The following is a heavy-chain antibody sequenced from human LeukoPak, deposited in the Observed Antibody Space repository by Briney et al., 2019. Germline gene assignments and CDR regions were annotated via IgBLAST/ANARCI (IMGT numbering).Heavy chain of an antibody. Sequence: SETLSLTCTVSGGSITSYWIWIRQPPGKGLEWIGYIYYSGSTNYNPSLKSRVTMSIDTSKNQFSLKLSSVTAADTAVYYCARDFRGNYGSRGMDVWGQGTTVTVSS. J-gene: IGHJ6*02. CDR1: GGSITSY. D-gene: IGHD1-26*01. V-gene: IGHV4-59*01. CDR3: ARDFRGNYGSRGMDV. CDR2: IYYSGST.